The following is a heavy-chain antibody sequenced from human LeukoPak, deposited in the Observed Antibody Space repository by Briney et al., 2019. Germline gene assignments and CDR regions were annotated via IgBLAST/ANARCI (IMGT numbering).Heavy chain of an antibody. CDR1: GFTFSSYS. J-gene: IGHJ4*02. V-gene: IGHV3-48*01. CDR3: ARGRAIRSTPCGGEFDY. CDR2: ISRSSSTI. D-gene: IGHD3-16*01. Sequence: PGGSLRLSCAASGFTFSSYSMNWVRQAPGEGLGWGSFISRSSSTIYYADSVKGRFTISRHNSKNTLYLQIYSVRAEGTALSYFARGRAIRSTPCGGEFDYWGQGTLVTVSS.